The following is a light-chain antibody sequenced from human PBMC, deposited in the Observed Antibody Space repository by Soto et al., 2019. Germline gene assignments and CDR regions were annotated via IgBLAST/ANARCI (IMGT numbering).Light chain of an antibody. CDR1: QSVSSSY. CDR3: QQRSNWPIT. J-gene: IGKJ5*01. CDR2: DAS. V-gene: IGKV3D-20*02. Sequence: EIVLTQSPGTLSLSPGERATLSCRASQSVSSSYLAWYQQKPGQAPRLLIYDASRRATGIPDRFSGSGSGTEFTLTISSLQSEDFAVYYCQQRSNWPITFGQGTRLEI.